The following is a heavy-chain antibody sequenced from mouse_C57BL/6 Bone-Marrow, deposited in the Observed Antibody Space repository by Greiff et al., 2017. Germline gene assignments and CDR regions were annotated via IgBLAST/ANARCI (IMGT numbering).Heavy chain of an antibody. CDR1: GFTFTDYY. CDR2: IRNKANGYTT. CDR3: ARCDCSSYWYFDV. Sequence: EVMLVESGGGLVQPGGSLSLSCAASGFTFTDYYMSWVRQPPGKALEWLGFIRNKANGYTTESSAAVKGRFTISRDNSQSILYLQMHALGAEDSATYYCARCDCSSYWYFDVWGTGTTVTVSS. J-gene: IGHJ1*03. V-gene: IGHV7-3*01. D-gene: IGHD1-1*01.